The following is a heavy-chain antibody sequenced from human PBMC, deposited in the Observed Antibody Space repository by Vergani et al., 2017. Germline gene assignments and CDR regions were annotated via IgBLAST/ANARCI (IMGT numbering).Heavy chain of an antibody. V-gene: IGHV1-46*03. CDR3: ARGDYGILTGYRY. J-gene: IGHJ4*02. CDR1: GYPFSNYY. D-gene: IGHD3-9*01. Sequence: QVPVVQSGAEVKKSGASVKVSCKTSGYPFSNYYMHWVRQAPGRGLEWMGIINPSGGHTNYAQKFQGRVTMTRDTSTSTVYMELSSLRTEGTAIYYWARGDYGILTGYRYWGQRTLVTVSA. CDR2: INPSGGHT.